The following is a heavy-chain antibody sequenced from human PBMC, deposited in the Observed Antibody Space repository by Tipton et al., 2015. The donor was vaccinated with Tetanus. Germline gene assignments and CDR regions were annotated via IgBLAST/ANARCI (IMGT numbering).Heavy chain of an antibody. CDR2: IYPGDSDT. V-gene: IGHV5-51*01. CDR1: GYSFTSYW. D-gene: IGHD5-18*01. CDR3: ARQCIERWLRGVLPAPDAFDI. J-gene: IGHJ3*02. Sequence: QLVQSGAEVKKPGESLKISCKGSGYSFTSYWIGWVRQMPGKGLEWMGIIYPGDSDTRYNPSFQGQVTISADKSISTAYLQWSSGGDSDSAMYYCARQCIERWLRGVLPAPDAFDIWGQGTMVAVSS.